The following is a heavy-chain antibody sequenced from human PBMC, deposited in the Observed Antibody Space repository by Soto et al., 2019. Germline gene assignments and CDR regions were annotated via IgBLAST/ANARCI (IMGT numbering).Heavy chain of an antibody. Sequence: LQLQESGPGLVKPSETLSLTCTVSGGSISSSSYYWGWISQPPGKGLEWIGSIYYSGGTYYNPSLKSRVTISVDTSKNQFSLKLSSVTAADTAVYYCARRGSSSWYGYWGQGTLVTVSS. CDR3: ARRGSSSWYGY. CDR2: IYYSGGT. V-gene: IGHV4-39*01. J-gene: IGHJ4*02. CDR1: GGSISSSSYY. D-gene: IGHD6-13*01.